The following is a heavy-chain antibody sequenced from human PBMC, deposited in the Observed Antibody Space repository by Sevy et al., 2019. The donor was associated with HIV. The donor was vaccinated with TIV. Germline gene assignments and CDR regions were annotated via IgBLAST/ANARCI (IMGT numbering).Heavy chain of an antibody. CDR3: ARNKGDTATPRFDY. J-gene: IGHJ4*02. CDR2: IYYSGST. CDR1: GGSISSGDYY. V-gene: IGHV4-30-4*01. D-gene: IGHD5-18*01. Sequence: SETLSLTCTVSGGSISSGDYYWSWIRQPPGKGLEWIGYIYYSGSTYYNPSLKSRVTISVDTSKNQFSLKLSSVTAADTAVYYCARNKGDTATPRFDYWGQGTLVTVSS.